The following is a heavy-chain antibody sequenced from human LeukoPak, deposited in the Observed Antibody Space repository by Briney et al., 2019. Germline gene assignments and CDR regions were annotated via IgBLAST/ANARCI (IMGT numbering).Heavy chain of an antibody. J-gene: IGHJ3*02. CDR2: IYHSGST. CDR1: GGSITSSSW. Sequence: PSGTLSLTCAVSGGSITSSSWWTWVRPPPGKGLEWIGEIYHSGSTNYNPSLKSRVTISVDKSNNQFSLKLNSVTAADTAVYYCARGSHSSGGAFDIWGQGTMATVSS. CDR3: ARGSHSSGGAFDI. D-gene: IGHD6-25*01. V-gene: IGHV4-4*02.